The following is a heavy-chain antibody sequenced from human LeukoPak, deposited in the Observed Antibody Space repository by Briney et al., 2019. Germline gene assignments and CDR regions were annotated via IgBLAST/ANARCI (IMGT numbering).Heavy chain of an antibody. Sequence: GGSLRLSCAASGFTFSSYAMSWVRQAPGKGLEWVAFIRYDGSNKYYADSVKGRFTISRDNSKNTLYLQMNSLRAEDTAVYYCAKDHRLLWFGEFGYWGQGTLVTVSS. CDR2: IRYDGSNK. CDR3: AKDHRLLWFGEFGY. CDR1: GFTFSSYA. D-gene: IGHD3-10*01. J-gene: IGHJ4*02. V-gene: IGHV3-30*02.